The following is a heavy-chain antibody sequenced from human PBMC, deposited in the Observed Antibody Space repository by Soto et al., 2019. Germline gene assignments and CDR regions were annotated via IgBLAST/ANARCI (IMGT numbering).Heavy chain of an antibody. CDR1: GGSISSGGYY. CDR3: ARRASTTGTTGHNWFDP. J-gene: IGHJ5*02. D-gene: IGHD1-1*01. V-gene: IGHV4-31*03. Sequence: QVQLQESGPGLVKPSQTLSLTCTVSGGSISSGGYYWSWIRQHPGKGLEWIGYIYYSGSTYYNPSLKSRVNISVDTSKNQFSLKLSSVTAADTAVYYCARRASTTGTTGHNWFDPWGQGTLVTVSS. CDR2: IYYSGST.